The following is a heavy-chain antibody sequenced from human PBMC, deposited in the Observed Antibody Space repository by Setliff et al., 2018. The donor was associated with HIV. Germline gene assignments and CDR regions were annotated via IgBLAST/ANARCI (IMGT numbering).Heavy chain of an antibody. V-gene: IGHV3-21*04. Sequence: GGSLRLSCAASGFSFSSYAMSWVRQAPGKGLEWVSGISVRSGYTSYADSVKGRFTISRDNAKSSLYLQMNSLRAEDTAVYYCARVHLTTNAVYGVVSNWFDPWGQGALVTVSS. D-gene: IGHD3-3*01. CDR1: GFSFSSYA. CDR2: ISVRSGYT. CDR3: ARVHLTTNAVYGVVSNWFDP. J-gene: IGHJ5*02.